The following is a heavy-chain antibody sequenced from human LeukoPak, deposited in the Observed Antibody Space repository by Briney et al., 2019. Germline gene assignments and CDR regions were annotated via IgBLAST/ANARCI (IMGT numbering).Heavy chain of an antibody. Sequence: GGSLRLSCAASGFTFSSYAMHWVRQAPGKGLEWVAVISYDGSNKYYADSVKGRFTISRDNSKNTLYLQMNSLRAEDTAVYYCARDPPGELLLDYWGQGTLVTVSS. CDR3: ARDPPGELLLDY. D-gene: IGHD1-26*01. CDR1: GFTFSSYA. J-gene: IGHJ4*02. V-gene: IGHV3-30-3*01. CDR2: ISYDGSNK.